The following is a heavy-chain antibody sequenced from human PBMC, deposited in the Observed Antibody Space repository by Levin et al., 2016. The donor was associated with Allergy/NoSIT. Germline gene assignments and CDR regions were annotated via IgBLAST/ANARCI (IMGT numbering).Heavy chain of an antibody. D-gene: IGHD6-6*01. V-gene: IGHV3-48*03. J-gene: IGHJ6*02. CDR3: ARIAQYTSSDYGLDV. CDR1: GFTFSRYE. Sequence: LSLTCAASGFTFSRYEMNWVRQAPGKGLEWVSYISGGGSTIYYADSVKGRFTISRDNAKSSLSLQMNSLRVEDTAVYYCARIAQYTSSDYGLDVWGQGTTVTVSS. CDR2: ISGGGSTI.